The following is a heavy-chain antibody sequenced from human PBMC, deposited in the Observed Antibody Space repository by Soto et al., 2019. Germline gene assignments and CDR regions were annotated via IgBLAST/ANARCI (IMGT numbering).Heavy chain of an antibody. J-gene: IGHJ6*02. V-gene: IGHV1-24*01. CDR2: FDPEDGET. Sequence: ASVKVSCKVSGYILTELSMHWVRQAPGKGLEWMGGFDPEDGETIYAQKFQGRVTMTEDTSTDTAYMELSSLRSEDTAVYYCALSPFSGSSYYRYGKDVWGQGTTVNVSS. CDR1: GYILTELS. CDR3: ALSPFSGSSYYRYGKDV.